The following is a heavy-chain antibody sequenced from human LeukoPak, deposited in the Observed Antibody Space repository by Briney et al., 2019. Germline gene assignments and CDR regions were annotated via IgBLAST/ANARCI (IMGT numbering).Heavy chain of an antibody. CDR1: GFTFSSYA. CDR3: AKVGYRGPYPATFDI. J-gene: IGHJ3*02. D-gene: IGHD6-25*01. Sequence: GGSLRLSCAASGFTFSSYAMSWVRQAPGKGLEWVSAISGSGGSTYYADSVKGRFTISRDNSKNTLYLQMNGLRAEDTAVYYCAKVGYRGPYPATFDIWGQGTMVTVSS. CDR2: ISGSGGST. V-gene: IGHV3-23*01.